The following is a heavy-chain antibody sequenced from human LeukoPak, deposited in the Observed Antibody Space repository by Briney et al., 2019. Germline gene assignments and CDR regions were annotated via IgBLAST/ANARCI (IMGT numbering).Heavy chain of an antibody. CDR3: ARGRSSSWSYYYYYMDV. D-gene: IGHD6-13*01. CDR1: GYTFTNYI. V-gene: IGHV1-3*01. J-gene: IGHJ6*03. CDR2: INAGNGNT. Sequence: ASVKVSCKASGYTFTNYIMHWVRQAPGQRLEWMGWINAGNGNTKYSQKFQGRVTITADESTSTAYMELSSLRSEDTAVYYCARGRSSSWSYYYYYMDVWGKGTTVTVSS.